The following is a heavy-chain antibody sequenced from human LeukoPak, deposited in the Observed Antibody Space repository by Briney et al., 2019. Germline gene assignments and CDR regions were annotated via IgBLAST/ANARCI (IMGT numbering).Heavy chain of an antibody. V-gene: IGHV3-23*01. CDR1: GFTFSSYA. CDR3: ASHHSYDSSGLDYYFDY. J-gene: IGHJ4*02. D-gene: IGHD3-22*01. Sequence: PGGSLRLSCAASGFTFSSYAMSWVRQAPGKGLEWVSAVSGSRGSTYYADSVKGRFTISRDNSKNTLYLHMNSLRAEDTAVYYCASHHSYDSSGLDYYFDYWGQGTLVTVSS. CDR2: VSGSRGST.